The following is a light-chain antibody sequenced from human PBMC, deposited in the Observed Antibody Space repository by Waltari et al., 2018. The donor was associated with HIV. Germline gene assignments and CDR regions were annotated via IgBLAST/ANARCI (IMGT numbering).Light chain of an antibody. V-gene: IGLV2-8*01. J-gene: IGLJ3*02. Sequence: QSALTQPHSASGSPGQSVTISCTGTSSDVGSYTYVSWYQQYPGKAPNLIIYEVSKRPSGVPDRFSGSKSGNTASLTVSGLQAEDEADYYYSSYAGDNNLLFGGGTKLTVL. CDR1: SSDVGSYTY. CDR2: EVS. CDR3: SSYAGDNNLL.